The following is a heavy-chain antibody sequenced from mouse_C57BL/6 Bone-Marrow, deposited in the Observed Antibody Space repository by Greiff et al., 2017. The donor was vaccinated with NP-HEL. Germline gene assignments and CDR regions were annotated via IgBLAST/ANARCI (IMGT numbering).Heavy chain of an antibody. J-gene: IGHJ2*01. CDR3: ARSLLRRYYFDY. Sequence: EVKVEESGPGLVKPSQSLSLTCSVTGYSITSGSYWNWIRPFPGNQLEWLGYISYDGSNNYNPSLKNRSTSTRDTYKNQFFLKLNSVTTEDTATYYCARSLLRRYYFDYWGQGTTLTVSS. V-gene: IGHV3-6*01. CDR2: ISYDGSN. CDR1: GYSITSGSY. D-gene: IGHD1-2*01.